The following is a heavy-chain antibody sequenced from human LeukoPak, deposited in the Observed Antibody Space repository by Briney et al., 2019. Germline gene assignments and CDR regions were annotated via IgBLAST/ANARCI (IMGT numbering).Heavy chain of an antibody. J-gene: IGHJ6*02. CDR3: AKDLSSGHYYYYGMDV. CDR2: ISWNSGNI. D-gene: IGHD6-19*01. V-gene: IGHV3-9*01. Sequence: GGSLRLSCATSGCTFDDSAMHWVRLTPGKGLEWVSGISWNSGNIGYADSVKGRFTISRDNAKNSLYLQMNGLRAEDTALYYCAKDLSSGHYYYYGMDVWGQGTTVTVSS. CDR1: GCTFDDSA.